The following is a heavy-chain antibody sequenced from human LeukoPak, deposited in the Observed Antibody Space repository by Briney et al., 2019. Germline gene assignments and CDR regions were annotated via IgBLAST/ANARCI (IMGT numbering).Heavy chain of an antibody. CDR3: ARGGRYSYGPPFDY. J-gene: IGHJ4*02. CDR1: GGSISGSSYF. D-gene: IGHD5-18*01. V-gene: IGHV4-39*07. Sequence: NPSETLSLTCTVSGGSISGSSYFWGWIRQPPGKGLEWIGSIYYSGSTYYNPSLKSRVTISVDTSKNQFSLKLSSVTAADTAVYYCARGGRYSYGPPFDYWGQGTLVTVSS. CDR2: IYYSGST.